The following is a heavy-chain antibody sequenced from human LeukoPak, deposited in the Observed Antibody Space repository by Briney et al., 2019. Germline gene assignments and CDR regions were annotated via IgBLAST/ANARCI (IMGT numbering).Heavy chain of an antibody. D-gene: IGHD6-19*01. J-gene: IGHJ4*02. CDR2: ISSSSSYI. Sequence: GRSLRLSCAASGFTFSSHGMHWVRQAPGKGLEWVSSISSSSSYIYYADSVKGRFTISRDNAKNSLYLQMNSLRAEDTAVYYCARGSRYSSGWYDYWGQGTLVTVSS. CDR1: GFTFSSHG. V-gene: IGHV3-21*01. CDR3: ARGSRYSSGWYDY.